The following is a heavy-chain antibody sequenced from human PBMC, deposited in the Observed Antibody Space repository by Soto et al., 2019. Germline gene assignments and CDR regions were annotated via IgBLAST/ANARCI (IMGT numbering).Heavy chain of an antibody. J-gene: IGHJ6*02. CDR2: IDAGNGNT. V-gene: IGHV1-3*01. Sequence: ASVKVSWKAAGYTYASCPTHWVRQAPGQRIEWMGWIDAGNGNTKYSQKFRGRVTFTTDTSASTAYMDLSSLRSEDTAVYYCATAGYTHGAPYHGKAVWGQGTTVPDS. CDR3: ATAGYTHGAPYHGKAV. CDR1: GYTYASCP. D-gene: IGHD5-18*01.